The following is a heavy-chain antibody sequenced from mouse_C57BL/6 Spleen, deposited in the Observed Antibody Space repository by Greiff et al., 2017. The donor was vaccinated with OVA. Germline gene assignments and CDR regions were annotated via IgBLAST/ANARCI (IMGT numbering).Heavy chain of an antibody. D-gene: IGHD1-2*01. Sequence: QVQLQQPGAELVRPGSSVKLSCKASGYTFTSYWMDWVKQRPGQGLEWIGNIYPSDSETHYNQKFKDKATLTVDKSSSTAYMQLSSLTSEDSAVYYCARTGRRYWYVDVWGTGTTVTVSS. CDR3: ARTGRRYWYVDV. J-gene: IGHJ1*03. CDR2: IYPSDSET. CDR1: GYTFTSYW. V-gene: IGHV1-61*01.